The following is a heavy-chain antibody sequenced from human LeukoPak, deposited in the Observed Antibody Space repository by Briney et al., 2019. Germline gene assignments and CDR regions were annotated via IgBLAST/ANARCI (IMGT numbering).Heavy chain of an antibody. D-gene: IGHD6-13*01. CDR3: ARVGTGMSSSWPFDY. J-gene: IGHJ4*02. Sequence: GGSLRLSCAASGFTVSSNYMSWVRQAPGKGLEWVSIIYSGGSTYYADSVKGRFTISRDNSKNTLYLQMNSLRAEDTAVYYCARVGTGMSSSWPFDYWGQGTLVTVSS. V-gene: IGHV3-53*01. CDR2: IYSGGST. CDR1: GFTVSSNY.